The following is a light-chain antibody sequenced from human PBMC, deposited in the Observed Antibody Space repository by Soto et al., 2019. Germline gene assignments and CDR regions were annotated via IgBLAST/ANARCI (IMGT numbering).Light chain of an antibody. CDR2: WAS. CDR1: QSVLYSSNNKNY. CDR3: QQYYTTPPIT. V-gene: IGKV4-1*01. Sequence: DIVMTQSPDSLAVSLGERATINCKSSQSVLYSSNNKNYLAWYQQKPGQPPNLLIYWASTRESGVPDRFSGSGSGTDFTLTISSLQAEYVAVYYCQQYYTTPPITFGGGTKVEIK. J-gene: IGKJ4*01.